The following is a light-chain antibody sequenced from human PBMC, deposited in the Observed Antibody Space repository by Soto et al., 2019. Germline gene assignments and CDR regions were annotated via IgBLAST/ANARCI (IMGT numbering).Light chain of an antibody. CDR2: KIS. V-gene: IGKV2-24*01. CDR1: HSLVHSDGHTC. CDR3: MQATQVPPIT. J-gene: IGKJ5*01. Sequence: DVAMTQSPLSLPATLGQPGSISCRSIHSLVHSDGHTCLSWLQQRPGQPPRLLIYKISNRFSGVPDGFSGSGAGTDFTLKISRVEAQDVGVYYCMQATQVPPITFGQGTRLEIK.